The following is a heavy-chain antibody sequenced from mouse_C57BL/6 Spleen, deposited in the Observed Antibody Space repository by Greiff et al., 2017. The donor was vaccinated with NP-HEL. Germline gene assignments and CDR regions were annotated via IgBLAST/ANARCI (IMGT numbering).Heavy chain of an antibody. V-gene: IGHV5-17*01. CDR1: GFTFSDYG. Sequence: EVMLVESGGGLVKPGGSLKLSCAASGFTFSDYGMHWVRQAPEKGLEWVAYISSGSSTIYYADTVKGRFTISRDNAKNTLFLQMTSLRSEDTAMYYCARYRRYYAMDYWGQGTSVTVSS. CDR2: ISSGSSTI. CDR3: ARYRRYYAMDY. J-gene: IGHJ4*01.